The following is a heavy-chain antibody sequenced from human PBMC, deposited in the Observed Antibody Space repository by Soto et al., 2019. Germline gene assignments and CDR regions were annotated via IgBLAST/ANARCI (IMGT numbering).Heavy chain of an antibody. D-gene: IGHD2-15*01. J-gene: IGHJ5*02. Sequence: GGSLRLSCAASGFTFSDYYMSWIRQAPGKGLEWVSYISSSSSYTNYADSVKGRFTISRDNAKSSLYLQMNSLRAEDTAVYYCARDADSWFDPWGQGTLVTVSS. V-gene: IGHV3-11*06. CDR1: GFTFSDYY. CDR2: ISSSSSYT. CDR3: ARDADSWFDP.